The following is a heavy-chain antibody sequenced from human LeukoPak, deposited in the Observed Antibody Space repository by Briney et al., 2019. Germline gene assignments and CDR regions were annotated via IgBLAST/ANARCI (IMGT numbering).Heavy chain of an antibody. CDR2: MSSNSGDT. CDR3: ATTPSSASGDGYNLVGYYFDY. Sequence: ASVKVSCKASGYTFTSYDINWVRQATGQGPEWMGWMSSNSGDTGYAQNFQGRVTMTRDTSISTAYMELSSVTAADTAVYYCATTPSSASGDGYNLVGYYFDYWGQGTLVTVSS. CDR1: GYTFTSYD. J-gene: IGHJ4*02. D-gene: IGHD5-24*01. V-gene: IGHV1-8*01.